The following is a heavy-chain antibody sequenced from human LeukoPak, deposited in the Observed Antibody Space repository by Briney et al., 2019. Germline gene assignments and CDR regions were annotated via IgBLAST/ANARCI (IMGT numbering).Heavy chain of an antibody. Sequence: GGSLRLSCAASGFTFSSYSMHWVRQAPGKGLEWVSSISSSSTYIYYADSVKGRFTISRDNAKNSLYLQMNSLRAEDTAVYYCARDSIRGRPLVAFDIWGQGTMVTVSS. V-gene: IGHV3-21*01. CDR1: GFTFSSYS. CDR2: ISSSSTYI. CDR3: ARDSIRGRPLVAFDI. J-gene: IGHJ3*02. D-gene: IGHD6-13*01.